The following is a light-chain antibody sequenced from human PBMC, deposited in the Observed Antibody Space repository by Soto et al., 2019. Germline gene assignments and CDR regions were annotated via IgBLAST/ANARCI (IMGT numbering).Light chain of an antibody. Sequence: EIVMTQSPVTLSVSPGERATLSCRASQSVSSNLAWYQQKPGQAPRLLIYGASTRATGVPARFSGSGSGTXFTLTISSLQSEDFAVYYCQHYNNWPPWTFGQGTKVEIK. V-gene: IGKV3-15*01. CDR3: QHYNNWPPWT. CDR1: QSVSSN. CDR2: GAS. J-gene: IGKJ1*01.